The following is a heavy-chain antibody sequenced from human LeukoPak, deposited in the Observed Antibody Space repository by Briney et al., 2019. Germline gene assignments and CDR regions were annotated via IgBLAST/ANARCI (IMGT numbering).Heavy chain of an antibody. CDR3: AKDIGYYGSGSNSMDY. V-gene: IGHV3-30*18. Sequence: PGGSLRLSCAASGFTFSSYAMSWVRQAPGKGLEWVAVISYDGSNKYYADSVKGRFTISRDNSKNTLYLQMNSLRAEDTAVYYCAKDIGYYGSGSNSMDYWGQGTLVTVSS. D-gene: IGHD3-10*01. J-gene: IGHJ4*02. CDR2: ISYDGSNK. CDR1: GFTFSSYA.